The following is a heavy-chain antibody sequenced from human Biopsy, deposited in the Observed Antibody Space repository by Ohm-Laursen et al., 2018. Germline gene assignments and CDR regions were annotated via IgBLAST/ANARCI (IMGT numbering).Heavy chain of an antibody. Sequence: GTLSLTCSVSGGSVTNYYWTWIRQPPGKGLEWIGYMYYNERTYYNPSLRGRVTISVDTSKNQISLRLSSVTAADTAVYYCASGGQWPKPYLRYFDHWGQGTLVTVSS. CDR2: MYYNERT. CDR1: GGSVTNYY. V-gene: IGHV4-59*02. J-gene: IGHJ5*02. D-gene: IGHD6-19*01. CDR3: ASGGQWPKPYLRYFDH.